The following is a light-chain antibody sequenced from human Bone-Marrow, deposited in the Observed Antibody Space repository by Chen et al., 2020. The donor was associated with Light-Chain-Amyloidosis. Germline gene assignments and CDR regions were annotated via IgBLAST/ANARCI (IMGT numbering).Light chain of an antibody. CDR1: VLANRY. V-gene: IGLV3-27*01. CDR2: KDT. Sequence: SYELTQPPSVAVSPGQTARITCSGDVLANRYSRWFQQKPGQAPVLVIYKDTERPSGIPERFSGSSSGTIVTLTITGAQVEDEADYYCYSVADNNLWVFGGGTKLTVL. J-gene: IGLJ3*02. CDR3: YSVADNNLWV.